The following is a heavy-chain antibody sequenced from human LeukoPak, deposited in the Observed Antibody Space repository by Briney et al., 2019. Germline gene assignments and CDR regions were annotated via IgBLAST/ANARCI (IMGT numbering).Heavy chain of an antibody. V-gene: IGHV3-53*01. CDR1: GFTVSSSY. CDR2: FYSGGKT. J-gene: IGHJ4*02. CDR3: AKSHYYGSGSIDY. D-gene: IGHD3-10*01. Sequence: GGSLRLSCAASGFTVSSSYMSWVRQAPGKGLEWVSVFYSGGKTYYTDSVKGRFTISRDNSKNALYLQVNSLRADDAALYYCAKSHYYGSGSIDYWGQGTLVTVSS.